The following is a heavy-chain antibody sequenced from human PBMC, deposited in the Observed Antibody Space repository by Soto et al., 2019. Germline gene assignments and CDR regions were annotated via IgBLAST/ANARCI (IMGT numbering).Heavy chain of an antibody. J-gene: IGHJ6*02. CDR2: IIPMFGKP. CDR1: GGTFRSYA. CDR3: ARSMETNYFYCMVV. V-gene: IGHV1-69*01. D-gene: IGHD2-8*01. Sequence: QVQLVQSGAEVREPGSSVKVSCEASGGTFRSYAINWVRQAPGQGLEWMGGIIPMFGKPNYAEKFLGRVTISADESTRTAYMEVTRLKSEDTAVYYCARSMETNYFYCMVVWGLGTTVTVSS.